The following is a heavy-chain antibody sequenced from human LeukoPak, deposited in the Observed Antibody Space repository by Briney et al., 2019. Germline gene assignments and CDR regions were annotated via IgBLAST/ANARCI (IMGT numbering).Heavy chain of an antibody. D-gene: IGHD4-23*01. V-gene: IGHV1-2*02. CDR3: ARHPGKVTNDWYFDL. CDR2: INPNSGDT. Sequence: ASVKVSCKASGYTFTGYYIHWVRQAPGQGLEWMGWINPNSGDTNYAQKFQGRVTMTRDASITTAYMELSRLSSDDTAVYYCARHPGKVTNDWYFDLWGRGTLVTVSS. J-gene: IGHJ2*01. CDR1: GYTFTGYY.